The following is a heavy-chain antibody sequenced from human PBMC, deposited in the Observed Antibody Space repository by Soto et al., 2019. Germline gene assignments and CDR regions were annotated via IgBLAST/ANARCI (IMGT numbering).Heavy chain of an antibody. V-gene: IGHV3-30*18. D-gene: IGHD1-26*01. Sequence: QVQLVESGGGVVQPGRSLRLSCVASGFTFSSYGMHWVRQAPGNAPPWVAIISYDGSNTYYADSVKGRFTISRDNSKNTLYLQMNSLRAEDTSVYCCAKEGGLSGSYYISSSYYFDYWGQGTLVTVSS. CDR3: AKEGGLSGSYYISSSYYFDY. CDR2: ISYDGSNT. J-gene: IGHJ4*02. CDR1: GFTFSSYG.